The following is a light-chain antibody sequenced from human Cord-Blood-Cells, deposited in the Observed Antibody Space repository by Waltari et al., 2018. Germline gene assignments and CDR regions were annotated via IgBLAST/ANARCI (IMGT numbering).Light chain of an antibody. J-gene: IGKJ2*01. V-gene: IGKV3-15*01. Sequence: DIVMTQSPATLSVSPGERATLSCRASQSVSSNLAWYQQKPGQAPRPLIYGASTRATGIPARFSGSGSGTEFTLTISSLQSEDFAVYYCQQYNNWPYTFGQGTKLEIK. CDR2: GAS. CDR1: QSVSSN. CDR3: QQYNNWPYT.